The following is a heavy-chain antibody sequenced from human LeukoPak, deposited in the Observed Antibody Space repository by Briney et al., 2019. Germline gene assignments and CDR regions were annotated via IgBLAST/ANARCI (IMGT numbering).Heavy chain of an antibody. CDR2: IYYSVST. CDR1: GGSISSSSYY. D-gene: IGHD6-13*01. CDR3: ARHSDIAAAGYY. V-gene: IGHV4-39*01. J-gene: IGHJ4*02. Sequence: PSETLSLTCTVSGGSISSSSYYWGWIRQPPGKGLEWIGSIYYSVSTYYNPSLKSRVTISVDTSKNQFSLKLSSVTAADTAVYYCARHSDIAAAGYYWGQGTLVTVSS.